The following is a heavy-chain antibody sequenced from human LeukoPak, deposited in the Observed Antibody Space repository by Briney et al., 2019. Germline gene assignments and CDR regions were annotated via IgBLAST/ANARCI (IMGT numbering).Heavy chain of an antibody. V-gene: IGHV4-39*01. Sequence: SETLSLTCTVSGGSFSSSSYCWGWIRQPPGKGLEWIGRIYNNGNTYYNPSLKSRVTISVDTSKNQFSLKVTSVTAADTAVYYCASRLTHGSTSYYYGYWGQGTLVTVSS. CDR1: GGSFSSSSYC. J-gene: IGHJ1*01. CDR3: ASRLTHGSTSYYYGY. CDR2: IYNNGNT. D-gene: IGHD3-10*01.